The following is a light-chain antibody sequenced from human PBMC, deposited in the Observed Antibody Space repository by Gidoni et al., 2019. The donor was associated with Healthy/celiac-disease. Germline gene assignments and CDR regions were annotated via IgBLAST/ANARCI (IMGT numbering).Light chain of an antibody. CDR1: QGISSY. J-gene: IGKJ5*01. Sequence: DIQLTQSPSFLSASVGDRVTITCRASQGISSYLAWYQQKPGKAPKLLFYAASTLQSGVPSRFSGSGSGTEFTLTISSLQPEDFATYYCQQLNSYLGDFGQGTRLEIK. V-gene: IGKV1-9*01. CDR3: QQLNSYLGD. CDR2: AAS.